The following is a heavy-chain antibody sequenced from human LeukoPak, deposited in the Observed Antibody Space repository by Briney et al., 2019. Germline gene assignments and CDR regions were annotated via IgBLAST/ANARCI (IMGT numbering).Heavy chain of an antibody. V-gene: IGHV3-74*01. CDR1: GFTFSSYW. Sequence: GGSLRLSCAASGFTFSSYWMHWVRQVPGKGLVWVARINEHGSITDYADSVKDRFTVSRDNAWNTLYLQKNSLRAEDTAVYYCARDVAGSGSLWGQGTLITVSS. CDR3: ARDVAGSGSL. D-gene: IGHD3-10*01. CDR2: INEHGSIT. J-gene: IGHJ4*02.